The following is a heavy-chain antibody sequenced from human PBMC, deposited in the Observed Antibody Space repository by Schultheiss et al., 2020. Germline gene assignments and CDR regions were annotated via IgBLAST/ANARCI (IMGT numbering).Heavy chain of an antibody. J-gene: IGHJ3*02. V-gene: IGHV2-5*01. Sequence: SGPTLVKPTQTLTLTCTFSGFSLSTSGVGVGWIRQPPGKALEWLALIYWNDDKRYSTSLKTRLTISKDTSKNQVVLTMTNMDPVDTATYYCARLVTSNYGDYPAFDIWGQETLVT. D-gene: IGHD4-17*01. CDR2: IYWNDDK. CDR1: GFSLSTSGVG. CDR3: ARLVTSNYGDYPAFDI.